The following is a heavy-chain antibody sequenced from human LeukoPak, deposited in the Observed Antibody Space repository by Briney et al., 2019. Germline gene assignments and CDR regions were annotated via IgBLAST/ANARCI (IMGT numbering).Heavy chain of an antibody. CDR2: INPNSGGT. V-gene: IGHV1-2*02. Sequence: ASVKVSCKASGYTFTGYYMHWVRQAPGQGLEWMGWINPNSGGTNYAQKFQGRVTMTRDTSISTAYMELSRLRSDDTAVYYCARSPSLYCSGGSCYYNWFGPWGQGTLVTVSS. CDR3: ARSPSLYCSGGSCYYNWFGP. CDR1: GYTFTGYY. J-gene: IGHJ5*02. D-gene: IGHD2-15*01.